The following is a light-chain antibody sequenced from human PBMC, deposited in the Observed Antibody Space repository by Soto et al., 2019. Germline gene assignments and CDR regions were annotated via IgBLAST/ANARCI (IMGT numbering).Light chain of an antibody. CDR1: SSDVGGYNY. Sequence: QSALTQPASVSGSPGQSITISCTGTSSDVGGYNYVSWYQHHPGKAPQLIIYDVTNRPSGVSNPFSGSNSGNTASLTISGLQPEDEADYYCSSYTTSNTRQIVFGTGTKLTVL. J-gene: IGLJ1*01. CDR3: SSYTTSNTRQIV. CDR2: DVT. V-gene: IGLV2-14*03.